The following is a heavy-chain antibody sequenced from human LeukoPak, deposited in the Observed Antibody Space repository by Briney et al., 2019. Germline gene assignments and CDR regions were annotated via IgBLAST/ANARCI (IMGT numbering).Heavy chain of an antibody. V-gene: IGHV4-34*01. CDR3: ARGPGGNWFDP. D-gene: IGHD3-10*01. J-gene: IGHJ5*02. CDR1: GGSFSGYY. CDR2: INHSGST. Sequence: SETLSLTCAVYGGSFSGYYWSWIRQPLGKGLEWIGEINHSGSTNYNPSLKSRVTISVDTSKNQFSLKLSSVTAADTAVYYCARGPGGNWFDPWGQGTLVTVSS.